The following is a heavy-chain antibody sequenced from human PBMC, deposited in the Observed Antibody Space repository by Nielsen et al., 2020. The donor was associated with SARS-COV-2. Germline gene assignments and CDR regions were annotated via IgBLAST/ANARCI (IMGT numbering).Heavy chain of an antibody. J-gene: IGHJ4*02. V-gene: IGHV4-39*01. Sequence: SETLSLTCTVSGGSISSSSYYWGWIRQPPGKGLEWIGSIYYSGSTYYNPSLKSQVTISVDTSKNQFSLKLSSVTAADTAVYYCARITYYYDSSGYFPWYYFDYWGQGTLVTVSS. D-gene: IGHD3-22*01. CDR3: ARITYYYDSSGYFPWYYFDY. CDR1: GGSISSSSYY. CDR2: IYYSGST.